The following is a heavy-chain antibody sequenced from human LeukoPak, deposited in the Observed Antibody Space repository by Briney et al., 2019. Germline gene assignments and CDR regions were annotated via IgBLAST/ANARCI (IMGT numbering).Heavy chain of an antibody. Sequence: GASVKVSCKASGGTFSSYATSWVRQAPGQGLEWMGRIIPILGIANYAQKFQGRVTITADKSTSTAYMELSSLRSEDTAVYYCARVVGYSYGYYFDYWGQGTLVTVSS. CDR1: GGTFSSYA. CDR2: IIPILGIA. D-gene: IGHD5-18*01. J-gene: IGHJ4*02. CDR3: ARVVGYSYGYYFDY. V-gene: IGHV1-69*04.